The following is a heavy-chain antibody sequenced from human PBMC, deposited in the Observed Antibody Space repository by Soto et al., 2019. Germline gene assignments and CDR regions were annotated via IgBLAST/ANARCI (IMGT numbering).Heavy chain of an antibody. CDR3: ARGDSSGWSRGGFDY. V-gene: IGHV6-1*01. Sequence: SQTLSLTCAISGDSVSSNSAAWNWIRQSPSRGLEWLGRTYYRSKWFKDYAVSVKSRITINPDTSKNQFSLQLNSVTPEDTAVYFCARGDSSGWSRGGFDYWGQGTLVTVSS. J-gene: IGHJ4*02. CDR1: GDSVSSNSAA. D-gene: IGHD6-19*01. CDR2: TYYRSKWFK.